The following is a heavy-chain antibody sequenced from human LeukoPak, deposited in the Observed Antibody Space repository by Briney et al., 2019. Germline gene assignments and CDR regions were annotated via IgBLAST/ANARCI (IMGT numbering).Heavy chain of an antibody. V-gene: IGHV4-39*01. CDR3: ARRLEEAARLGPEQLFDY. J-gene: IGHJ4*02. Sequence: PSETLSLTCTVSGGSISSSSYYWGWIRQPPGKGLEWIGSIYYSGSTYYNPSPKSRVTISVDTSKNQFSLNLSSVTAADTAVYYCARRLEEAARLGPEQLFDYWGQGTLGTVSS. D-gene: IGHD6-6*01. CDR2: IYYSGST. CDR1: GGSISSSSYY.